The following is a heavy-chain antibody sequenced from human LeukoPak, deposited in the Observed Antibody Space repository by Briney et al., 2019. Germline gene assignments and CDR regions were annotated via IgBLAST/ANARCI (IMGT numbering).Heavy chain of an antibody. CDR2: ISWNSGSI. Sequence: QAGGSLRLSCAASGFTFYDYAMHWVRHAPGKGLEWGSGISWNSGSIGYADSVKGRFTISRDNAKNSPYLQMNSLRAEDTALYYCAKDWAPYYYDSSGYYGYYYGMDVWGQGTTVTVSS. CDR3: AKDWAPYYYDSSGYYGYYYGMDV. CDR1: GFTFYDYA. V-gene: IGHV3-9*01. D-gene: IGHD3-22*01. J-gene: IGHJ6*02.